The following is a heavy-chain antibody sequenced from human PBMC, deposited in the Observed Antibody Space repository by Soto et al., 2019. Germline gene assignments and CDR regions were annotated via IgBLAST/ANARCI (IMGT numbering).Heavy chain of an antibody. D-gene: IGHD3-3*01. Sequence: QITLKESGPALVKPTQTLTLTCALSGFSLTTVGVGVGWIRQPPGKALEWLALIYWDDDKRYSPSLKTRLSITQDTSKNQVVLMMTNMDPVDTGTYYCAHRRAFIGVVYGMDVWGQGTTVTVSS. CDR1: GFSLTTVGVG. J-gene: IGHJ6*02. CDR2: IYWDDDK. CDR3: AHRRAFIGVVYGMDV. V-gene: IGHV2-5*02.